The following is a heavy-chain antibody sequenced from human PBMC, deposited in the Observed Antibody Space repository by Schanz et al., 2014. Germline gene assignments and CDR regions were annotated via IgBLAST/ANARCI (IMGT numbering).Heavy chain of an antibody. Sequence: VQLLQSGGALVQPGGSLRLSCSASGFTFSSYSMSWVRQAPGKGLEYVSVISSNGGSTDFADSVKGRFTISRDNSKNTLYLQMNSLRVEDTAVYYCAKHVRSLTGNDYWGQGTLVTVSS. V-gene: IGHV3-64*04. CDR2: ISSNGGST. CDR1: GFTFSSYS. D-gene: IGHD3-9*01. J-gene: IGHJ4*02. CDR3: AKHVRSLTGNDY.